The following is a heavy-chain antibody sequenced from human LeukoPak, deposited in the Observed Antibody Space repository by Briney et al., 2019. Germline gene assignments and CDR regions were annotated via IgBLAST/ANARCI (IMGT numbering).Heavy chain of an antibody. J-gene: IGHJ4*02. D-gene: IGHD3-16*01. CDR3: AKDYYRNSYDYAAFDY. Sequence: GRSLRLSCAASGFTFDDYAMHWVRQAPGKGLEWVSGISWNSVSIGYADSVKGRFTISRDNAKNSLYLQMNSLRAEDTALYYCAKDYYRNSYDYAAFDYWGQGTLVTVSS. CDR2: ISWNSVSI. CDR1: GFTFDDYA. V-gene: IGHV3-9*01.